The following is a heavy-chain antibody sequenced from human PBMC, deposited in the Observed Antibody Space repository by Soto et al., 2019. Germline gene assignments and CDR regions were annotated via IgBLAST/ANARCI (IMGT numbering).Heavy chain of an antibody. V-gene: IGHV2-5*01. Sequence: SGPTLVNPTQTLTLTCTFSGFSLSTSGVGVGWIRQPPGKALEWLALIYWNDDKRYSPSLKSRLTITKDTSKNQVVLTMTNMDRVVTAAYYGAHSSGRRGRHYHFDYWGPGTLVTVFS. D-gene: IGHD1-26*01. CDR1: GFSLSTSGVG. J-gene: IGHJ4*02. CDR2: IYWNDDK. CDR3: AHSSGRRGRHYHFDY.